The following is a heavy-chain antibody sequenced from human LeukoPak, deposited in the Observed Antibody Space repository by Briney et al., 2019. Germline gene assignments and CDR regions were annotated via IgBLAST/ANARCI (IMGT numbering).Heavy chain of an antibody. J-gene: IGHJ2*01. V-gene: IGHV4-39*07. D-gene: IGHD3-3*01. CDR3: ARGLRFLEWPAPRYFDL. Sequence: SETLSLTCTVSGGSISSSSYYWGWIRQPLGKGLEWIGRIYTSGSTNYNPSLKSRVTMSVDTSKNQFSLKLSSVTAADTAVYYCARGLRFLEWPAPRYFDLWGRGTLVTVSS. CDR1: GGSISSSSYY. CDR2: IYTSGST.